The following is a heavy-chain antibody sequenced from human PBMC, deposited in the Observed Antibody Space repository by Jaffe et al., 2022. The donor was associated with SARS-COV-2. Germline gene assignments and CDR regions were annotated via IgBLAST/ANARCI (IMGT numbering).Heavy chain of an antibody. CDR2: ISWNSGSI. D-gene: IGHD3-9*01. J-gene: IGHJ6*03. CDR1: GFTFDDYA. Sequence: EVQLVESGGGLVQPGRSLRLSCAASGFTFDDYAMHWVRQAPGKGLEWVSGISWNSGSIGYADSVKGRFTISRDNAKNSLYLQMNSLRAEDTALYYCAKGAIFWPYYYMDVWGKGTTVTVSS. CDR3: AKGAIFWPYYYMDV. V-gene: IGHV3-9*01.